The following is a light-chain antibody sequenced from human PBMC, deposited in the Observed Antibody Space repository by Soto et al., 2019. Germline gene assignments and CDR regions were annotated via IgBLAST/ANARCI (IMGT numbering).Light chain of an antibody. V-gene: IGKV1-5*03. CDR3: QQYNSYYT. J-gene: IGKJ2*01. CDR1: QSISSW. CDR2: KAS. Sequence: DIQMTQSPSTLSASVGDRVTITCRASQSISSWLAWYQQKPGKAPKLLIYKASSLERVVPSRFSSRGSGTEFTLTNRSLQADDFATYECQQYNSYYTVGQGTKREIK.